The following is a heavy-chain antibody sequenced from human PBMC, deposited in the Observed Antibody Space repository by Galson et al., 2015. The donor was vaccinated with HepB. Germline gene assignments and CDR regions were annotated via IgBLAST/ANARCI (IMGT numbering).Heavy chain of an antibody. CDR2: INPSGGST. CDR1: GYTFTSYY. CDR3: ARSRAPSLAFFSGSPTGPDAFDI. V-gene: IGHV1-46*01. D-gene: IGHD3-22*01. J-gene: IGHJ3*02. Sequence: SVKVSCKASGYTFTSYYMHWVRQAPGQGLEWMGIINPSGGSTSYAQKFQGRVTMTRDTSTSTVYMELSSLRSEDTAVYYCARSRAPSLAFFSGSPTGPDAFDIWGQGTMVTVSS.